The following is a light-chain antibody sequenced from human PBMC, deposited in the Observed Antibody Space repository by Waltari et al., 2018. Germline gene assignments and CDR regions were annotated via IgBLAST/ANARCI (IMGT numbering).Light chain of an antibody. V-gene: IGLV2-14*03. J-gene: IGLJ2*01. CDR3: SSKTSSSTVV. Sequence: QSALTQPASVSGSPGQSITISCTGTSSDVGGYNCVSWYQHHPGKAPKLLVFDVSNPPSEASNRFSGSKSGNTASLTIAGLQAGDEADYYCSSKTSSSTVVFGGGTKLTVL. CDR1: SSDVGGYNC. CDR2: DVS.